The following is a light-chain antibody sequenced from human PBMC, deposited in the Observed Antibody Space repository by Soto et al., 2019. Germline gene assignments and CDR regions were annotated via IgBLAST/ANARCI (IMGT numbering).Light chain of an antibody. CDR3: QQYNIWPLT. J-gene: IGKJ4*01. V-gene: IGKV3-15*01. CDR1: QSVSIN. Sequence: EVVMTQSPATLSVSPGERATLSCRPSQSVSINLAWYQQKVGQAPRLLIYGASTGATGIPARFSGSGSGTDFTLTISSLQSEDFALYYCQQYNIWPLTFGGGTQLEIK. CDR2: GAS.